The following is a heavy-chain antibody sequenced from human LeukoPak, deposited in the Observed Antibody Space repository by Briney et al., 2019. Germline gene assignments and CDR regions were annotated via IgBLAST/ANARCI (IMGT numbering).Heavy chain of an antibody. V-gene: IGHV1-69*13. D-gene: IGHD3-3*01. Sequence: GASVKVSCKASGGTFSSYAISWVRQAPGQGLEWMGGIIPIFGAANYAQKFQGKVTSTADESTSTAYMELSSLRSEDTAVYYCARGATIFGVVGNWFDPWGQGTLVTVSS. CDR2: IIPIFGAA. J-gene: IGHJ5*02. CDR1: GGTFSSYA. CDR3: ARGATIFGVVGNWFDP.